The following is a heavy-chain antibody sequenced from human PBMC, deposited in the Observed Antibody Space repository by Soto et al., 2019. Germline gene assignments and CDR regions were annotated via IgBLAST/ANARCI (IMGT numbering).Heavy chain of an antibody. Sequence: ASVKVSCKASGYTFTGHFLHWVRQAPGEGPEWMGWIDPNSGGTNYAQKFQGRVTMSRDTSISTAYMELSSLQSDDAAVYYCARERRGSGTYCIDYWGQGALVTVSS. V-gene: IGHV1-2*02. CDR2: IDPNSGGT. J-gene: IGHJ4*02. D-gene: IGHD3-10*01. CDR1: GYTFTGHF. CDR3: ARERRGSGTYCIDY.